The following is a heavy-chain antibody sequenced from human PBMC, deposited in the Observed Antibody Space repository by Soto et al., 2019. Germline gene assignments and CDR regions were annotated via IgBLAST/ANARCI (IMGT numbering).Heavy chain of an antibody. Sequence: ASVKVSCKASGYTFTSYGMSWVRQATGQGLEGMGCISPYNRNTNYAQKPHTTVTMTTHTSTSTAYMELRSLISDDTAVYYCARNAYISGWPALSVYYYYGMDVWGQGTTVTVSS. D-gene: IGHD6-19*01. CDR3: ARNAYISGWPALSVYYYYGMDV. V-gene: IGHV1-18*04. J-gene: IGHJ6*02. CDR2: ISPYNRNT. CDR1: GYTFTSYG.